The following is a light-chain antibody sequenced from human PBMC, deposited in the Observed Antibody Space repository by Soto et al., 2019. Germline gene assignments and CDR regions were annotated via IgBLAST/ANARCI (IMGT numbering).Light chain of an antibody. J-gene: IGLJ2*01. Sequence: QSVLTQPPSVSAAPGQTVSISCSGSSSNIGYNYVSWYQQFPGTAPKLLIYDNNKRPSGIPDRFSGSKSGTSATLGITGLQTGDEADYYCGTWDSSLSAGVFGGGTKVTVL. CDR3: GTWDSSLSAGV. CDR1: SSNIGYNY. V-gene: IGLV1-51*01. CDR2: DNN.